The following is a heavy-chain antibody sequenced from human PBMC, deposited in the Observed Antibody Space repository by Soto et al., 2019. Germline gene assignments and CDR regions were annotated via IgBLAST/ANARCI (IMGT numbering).Heavy chain of an antibody. D-gene: IGHD5-12*01. Sequence: QVQLVESGGGLVKPGGSLRLSCAASGFTFSDYYMSWIRQAPGKGLECISCISSGGSTINYADSVKGRFTISRDNAKNSLYLQMNSLRPEDTAVYYCARDPPRRDGYNFDYWGQGILVTVSS. V-gene: IGHV3-11*01. J-gene: IGHJ4*02. CDR2: ISSGGSTI. CDR1: GFTFSDYY. CDR3: ARDPPRRDGYNFDY.